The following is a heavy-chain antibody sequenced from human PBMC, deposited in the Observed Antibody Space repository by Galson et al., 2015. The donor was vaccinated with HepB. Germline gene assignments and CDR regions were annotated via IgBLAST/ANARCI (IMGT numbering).Heavy chain of an antibody. Sequence: SLRLSCAASGFTFSRTSMTWVRQAPGKGLEWISHISSSGNSIHYADSVQGRFTVSRENSENSLFLLMNSLTMEDTAVYYCVTAVGMPNHGDFAYWGQGTPVTVSS. D-gene: IGHD1-1*01. CDR3: VTAVGMPNHGDFAY. CDR1: GFTFSRTS. CDR2: ISSSGNSI. J-gene: IGHJ4*02. V-gene: IGHV3-48*04.